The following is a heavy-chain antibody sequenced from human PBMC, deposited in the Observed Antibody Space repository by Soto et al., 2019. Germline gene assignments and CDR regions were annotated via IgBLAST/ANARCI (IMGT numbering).Heavy chain of an antibody. J-gene: IGHJ1*01. CDR2: IYPGDSDT. Sequence: GESLKISCKGSGYSFTSYWIGWVRQMPGKGLEWMGIIYPGDSDTRYSPSFQGQVTISADKSISTAYLQWSSLKASDTAMYYCARSTYYYDSSGYRGFQHWGQGTLVTVSS. D-gene: IGHD3-22*01. CDR3: ARSTYYYDSSGYRGFQH. V-gene: IGHV5-51*01. CDR1: GYSFTSYW.